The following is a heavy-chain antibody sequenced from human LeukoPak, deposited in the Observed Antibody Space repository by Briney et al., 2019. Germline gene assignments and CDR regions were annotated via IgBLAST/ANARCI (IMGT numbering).Heavy chain of an antibody. CDR2: IYYSGST. CDR3: ATGYYDFWSGYPSTPRD. V-gene: IGHV4-28*01. J-gene: IGHJ4*02. D-gene: IGHD3-3*01. Sequence: PSDTLSLTCAVSGYSISSSNWWGWIRQPPGKGLEWIGYIYYSGSTNYNPSLKSRVTISVDTSKNQFSLKLSSVTAADTAVYYCATGYYDFWSGYPSTPRDWGQGTLVTVSS. CDR1: GYSISSSNW.